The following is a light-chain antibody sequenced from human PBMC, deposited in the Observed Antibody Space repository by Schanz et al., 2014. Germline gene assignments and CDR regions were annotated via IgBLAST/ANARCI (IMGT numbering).Light chain of an antibody. CDR1: SSDVGGYNY. V-gene: IGLV2-14*01. Sequence: QSALTQPASVSGSPGQSITISCTGTSSDVGGYNYVSWYQQYPGKAPSLMIYDVSSRPSGVSNRFSGSKSGNTASLTISGLQAEDEADYYCGSYTRTTTLFGGGTQLTVL. CDR3: GSYTRTTTL. CDR2: DVS. J-gene: IGLJ3*02.